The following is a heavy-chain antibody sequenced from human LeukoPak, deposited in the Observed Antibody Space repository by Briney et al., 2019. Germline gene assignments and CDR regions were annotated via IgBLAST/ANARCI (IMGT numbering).Heavy chain of an antibody. D-gene: IGHD6-13*01. CDR3: ANPLIAGTGDVMEGY. Sequence: GGSLRLSCAASGFTFSRYWMHWVRQVPGKGLLWVSRINSDGSTTTYADFVKGRFTISRDNSKNTLYLQMNSLRAEDTAVYYCANPLIAGTGDVMEGYWGQGTLVTVSS. CDR1: GFTFSRYW. V-gene: IGHV3-74*01. CDR2: INSDGSTT. J-gene: IGHJ4*02.